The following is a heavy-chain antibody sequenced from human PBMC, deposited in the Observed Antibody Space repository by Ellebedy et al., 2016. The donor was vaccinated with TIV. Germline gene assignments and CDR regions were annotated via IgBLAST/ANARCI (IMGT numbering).Heavy chain of an antibody. D-gene: IGHD2-2*02. CDR3: ARHLSQYQLLYPLDF. CDR2: IDSSTSYI. V-gene: IGHV3-21*01. J-gene: IGHJ4*02. Sequence: GGSLRLXCAASGFTFRTYTMSWVRQAPGKGLEWVSSIDSSTSYIYYADSVKGRFTISRDNAENSLYLQMNGLRAEDTAVYYCARHLSQYQLLYPLDFWGQGSLLIVSS. CDR1: GFTFRTYT.